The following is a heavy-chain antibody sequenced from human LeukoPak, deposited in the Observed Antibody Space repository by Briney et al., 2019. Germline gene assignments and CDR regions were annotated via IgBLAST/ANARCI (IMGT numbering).Heavy chain of an antibody. J-gene: IGHJ4*02. CDR3: ARDRIAAAGAYFDY. CDR1: GFTFSSYS. CDR2: ISSSSSYI. D-gene: IGHD6-13*01. V-gene: IGHV3-21*01. Sequence: GGSLRLSCAASGFTFSSYSMNWVRQAPGKGLEWVSSISSSSSYIYYADSVKGRFTISRDNAKNSLYLQMNSLRAEDTAVYYCARDRIAAAGAYFDYWGQGTLVTVSS.